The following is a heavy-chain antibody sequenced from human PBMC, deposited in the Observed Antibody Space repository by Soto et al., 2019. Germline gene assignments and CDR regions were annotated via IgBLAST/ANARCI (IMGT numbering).Heavy chain of an antibody. CDR1: GYNFNNYG. D-gene: IGHD2-21*02. Sequence: QVQLVQSGPEVKKPGASVTLSCKASGYNFNNYGISWVRQAPGQGLEWMGWISGNNGNTKYGQKFQGRVSLTTDPDTSTASMEMRSLTSDDTANYYCVRRVVTTLDDAFHIRGPGTRVTVSS. J-gene: IGHJ3*02. V-gene: IGHV1-18*01. CDR2: ISGNNGNT. CDR3: VRRVVTTLDDAFHI.